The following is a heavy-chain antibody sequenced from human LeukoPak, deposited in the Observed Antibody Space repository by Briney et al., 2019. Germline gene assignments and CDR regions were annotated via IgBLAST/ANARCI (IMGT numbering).Heavy chain of an antibody. V-gene: IGHV3-23*01. D-gene: IGHD6-19*01. CDR2: ISGGGGST. CDR1: GFTFSTYA. Sequence: GGSLRLSCAASGFTFSTYAMSWVRQAPGKGLEWVSAISGGGGSTYYADFVKGRFTISRDNSKNTLYLQMNSLRAEDTAVYYCARDSSGPLYWGQGTLVTVSS. CDR3: ARDSSGPLY. J-gene: IGHJ4*02.